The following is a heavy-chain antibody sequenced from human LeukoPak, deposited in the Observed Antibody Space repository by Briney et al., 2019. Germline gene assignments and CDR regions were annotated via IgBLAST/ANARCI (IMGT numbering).Heavy chain of an antibody. CDR2: INHSGTT. CDR1: GGSLSGYY. J-gene: IGHJ4*02. CDR3: ASLWFGDY. Sequence: SETVSLTCAVYGGSLSGYYWSWIRQPPGKGLEWIGEINHSGTTNYNPSLKSRVTISVDTSKNQFSLKLSSVTAADTAVYYCASLWFGDYWGQGTLVTVSS. D-gene: IGHD3-10*01. V-gene: IGHV4-34*01.